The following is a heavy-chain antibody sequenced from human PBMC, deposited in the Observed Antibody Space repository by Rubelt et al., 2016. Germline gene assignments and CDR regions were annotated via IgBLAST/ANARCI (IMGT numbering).Heavy chain of an antibody. CDR3: AADLVDTAMVTRTDYYYYGMDV. Sequence: QMQLVQSGPEVKKPGTSVKVSCKASGFTFTSSAMQWVRQARGQRLEWIGWIVVGSGNTNYAQKFQERVTITRDMSTSTAYRELSSLRSEDTAVYYCAADLVDTAMVTRTDYYYYGMDVWGQGTTVTVSS. CDR2: IVVGSGNT. D-gene: IGHD5-18*01. V-gene: IGHV1-58*02. CDR1: GFTFTSSA. J-gene: IGHJ6*02.